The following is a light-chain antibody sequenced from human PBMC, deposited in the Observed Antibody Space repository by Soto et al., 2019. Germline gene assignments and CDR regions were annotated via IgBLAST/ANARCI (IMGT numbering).Light chain of an antibody. J-gene: IGKJ3*01. Sequence: DIVLTQSPGTLSLSPGDRATLSCRASQSITGNYLAWHQQKPGQAPKLLIYGASTRAPGIPDRFNGSGSGTDFTLTISRLEADDVAVYYCQQYHHWPPKVTFGPGTRVDI. CDR2: GAS. CDR3: QQYHHWPPKVT. CDR1: QSITGNY. V-gene: IGKV3-20*01.